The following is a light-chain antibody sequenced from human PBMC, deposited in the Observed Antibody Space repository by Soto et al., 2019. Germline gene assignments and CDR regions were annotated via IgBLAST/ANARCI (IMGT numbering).Light chain of an antibody. J-gene: IGLJ1*01. V-gene: IGLV2-14*01. Sequence: QSALTQPASVSGSPGQSIAISCTGTSSDVGGYNFVSWYQQHPGNAPKLILYDVTNRPSGVSDRFSGSKSGNTASLPISGLQADDEADYYCISYTTSRTYVFGTGTKLTVL. CDR1: SSDVGGYNF. CDR2: DVT. CDR3: ISYTTSRTYV.